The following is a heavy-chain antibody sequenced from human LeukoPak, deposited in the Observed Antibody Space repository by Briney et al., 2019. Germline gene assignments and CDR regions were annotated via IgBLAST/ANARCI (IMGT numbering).Heavy chain of an antibody. J-gene: IGHJ6*03. D-gene: IGHD6-6*01. CDR3: ARDRGGSSSSYYYYYMDV. V-gene: IGHV1-2*02. CDR2: INPNSGGT. Sequence: GASVKVSCKASGYTFTSYYMHWVRQAPGQGLEWMGWINPNSGGTNYAQKFQGRVTMTRDTAISTAYMELSRLRSDDTAVYYCARDRGGSSSSYYYYYMDVWGKGTTVTVSS. CDR1: GYTFTSYY.